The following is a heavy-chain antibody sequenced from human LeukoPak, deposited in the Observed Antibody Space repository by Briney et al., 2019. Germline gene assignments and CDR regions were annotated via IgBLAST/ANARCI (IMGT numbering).Heavy chain of an antibody. D-gene: IGHD3-3*01. CDR1: GYTFTSYD. Sequence: AASVTVSCKASGYTFTSYDINWVRQAPGQGLEWMGWMNPNSGNTGYAQKFQGRVTMTRNTSISTAYMELSSLRSEDTAVYYCARGVGEYYDFWSGYRPRWFDPWGQGTLVTVSS. V-gene: IGHV1-8*01. CDR3: ARGVGEYYDFWSGYRPRWFDP. J-gene: IGHJ5*02. CDR2: MNPNSGNT.